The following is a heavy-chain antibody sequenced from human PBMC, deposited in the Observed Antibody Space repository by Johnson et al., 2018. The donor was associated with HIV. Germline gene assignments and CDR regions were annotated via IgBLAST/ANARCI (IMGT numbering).Heavy chain of an antibody. CDR2: INQDGSEK. Sequence: EVQVVESGGGVVQPGGSLRLSCAASGFTFNTYWMTWVRQAPGKGLEWVANINQDGSEKDYVDSVKGRFTISRDIAKNTLYLQMNSRRAEDTALYYCAREGWEITMIQGAFDIWGQGTMVTVSS. CDR3: AREGWEITMIQGAFDI. D-gene: IGHD3-10*01. J-gene: IGHJ3*02. V-gene: IGHV3-7*03. CDR1: GFTFNTYW.